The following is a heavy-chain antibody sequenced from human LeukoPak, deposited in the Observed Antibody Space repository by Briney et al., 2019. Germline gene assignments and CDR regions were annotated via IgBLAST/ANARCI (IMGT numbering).Heavy chain of an antibody. J-gene: IGHJ4*02. V-gene: IGHV3-23*01. CDR1: GFTFSSYA. Sequence: PGGSLRLSCAASGFTFSSYAMSWVRQAPGKGLEWVSAISGSGGSTYYADSVKGRFTISRDNSKNTPYLQMNSLRAEDTAVYYCAKVLGYSYGLDYWGQGTLVTVSS. D-gene: IGHD5-18*01. CDR3: AKVLGYSYGLDY. CDR2: ISGSGGST.